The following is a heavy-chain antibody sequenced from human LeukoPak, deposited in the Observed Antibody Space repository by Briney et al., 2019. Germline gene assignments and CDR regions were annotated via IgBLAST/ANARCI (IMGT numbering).Heavy chain of an antibody. Sequence: ASVEVSCKASGYTFTSYGISWVRQAPGQGLEWMGWISAYNGNTNYAQKLQGRVTMTTDTSTSTAYMELRSLRSDDTAVYYCARDQLRYCSSTRCYRNFDYWGQGTLVTVSS. J-gene: IGHJ4*02. D-gene: IGHD2-2*02. CDR1: GYTFTSYG. V-gene: IGHV1-18*01. CDR3: ARDQLRYCSSTRCYRNFDY. CDR2: ISAYNGNT.